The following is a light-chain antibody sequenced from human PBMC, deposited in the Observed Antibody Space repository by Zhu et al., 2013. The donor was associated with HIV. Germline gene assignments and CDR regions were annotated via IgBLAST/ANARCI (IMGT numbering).Light chain of an antibody. J-gene: IGKJ4*01. CDR3: QQFKTYPLT. CDR1: QGVSSY. V-gene: IGKV1-9*01. Sequence: DIQMTQSPSFLSASVGDRVTITCRASQGVSSYLAWYQQKPGKAPKLLIYAASTLQSGVPSTFSGTGSGTEFTLTISSLQPADFATYYCQQFKTYPLTFGGGTKVEIK. CDR2: AAS.